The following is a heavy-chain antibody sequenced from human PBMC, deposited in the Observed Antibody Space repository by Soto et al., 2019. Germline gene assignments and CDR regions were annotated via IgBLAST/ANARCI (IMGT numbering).Heavy chain of an antibody. D-gene: IGHD6-6*01. CDR2: ISYDGSNK. CDR1: GFTFSSYG. Sequence: QVQLVESGGGVVQPGRSLRLSCAASGFTFSSYGMHWVRQAPGKGLEWVAVISYDGSNKYYADSVKGRFTISGDNSKNTLYLQMNSLRAEDTAVYYCAKDLSSIAARPRKGGFDYWGQGTLVTVSS. J-gene: IGHJ4*02. V-gene: IGHV3-30*18. CDR3: AKDLSSIAARPRKGGFDY.